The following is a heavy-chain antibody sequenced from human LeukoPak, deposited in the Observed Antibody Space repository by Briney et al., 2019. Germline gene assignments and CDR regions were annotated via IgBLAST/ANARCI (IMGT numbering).Heavy chain of an antibody. Sequence: PGGSLRLSCAASGFTFSSYAMHWVRQAPGKGLEWVAVISYDGSNKYYADSVKGRFTISRDNSKNTLYLQMNSLRAEDTAVYYCARDEQWLDYFDYWGQGTLVTVSS. V-gene: IGHV3-30-3*01. CDR1: GFTFSSYA. J-gene: IGHJ4*02. D-gene: IGHD6-19*01. CDR2: ISYDGSNK. CDR3: ARDEQWLDYFDY.